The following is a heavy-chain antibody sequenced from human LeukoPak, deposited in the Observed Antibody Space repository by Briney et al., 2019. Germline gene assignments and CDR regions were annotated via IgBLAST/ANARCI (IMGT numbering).Heavy chain of an antibody. V-gene: IGHV4-4*02. CDR2: IYHSGTT. D-gene: IGHD3-10*01. CDR1: GGSISSSKW. Sequence: SGTLSLTCAVSGGSISSSKWWSWVRQPPGKGLEWIGEIYHSGTTNYKPSLKRRVTISVDKSKNQVSLKLSSVTAADTAVYYCARLSLRAAFDYWGQGTLVTVSS. J-gene: IGHJ4*02. CDR3: ARLSLRAAFDY.